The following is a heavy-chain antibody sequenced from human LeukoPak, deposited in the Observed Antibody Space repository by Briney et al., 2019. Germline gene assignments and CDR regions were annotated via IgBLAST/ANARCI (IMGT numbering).Heavy chain of an antibody. CDR2: IYPGDSDT. Sequence: GESLKISCKGSGYSFTSYWIGWVRQMPGKGLEWMGIIYPGDSDTRYSPSFQGQVTISADKSISTAYLQWSILKASDTAMYYCARRLWFGGEGEYYFDYWGQGTLVTVSS. CDR3: ARRLWFGGEGEYYFDY. D-gene: IGHD3-10*01. J-gene: IGHJ4*02. CDR1: GYSFTSYW. V-gene: IGHV5-51*01.